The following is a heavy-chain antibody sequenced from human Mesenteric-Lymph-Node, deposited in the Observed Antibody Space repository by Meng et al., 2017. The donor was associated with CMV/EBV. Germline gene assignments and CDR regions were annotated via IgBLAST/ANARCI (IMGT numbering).Heavy chain of an antibody. J-gene: IGHJ4*02. CDR3: ARGACSTTTCSFDY. V-gene: IGHV3-21*01. CDR1: GFTFSSYY. CDR2: IDTRSSYI. D-gene: IGHD2-2*01. Sequence: ETLSLTCAASGFTFSSYYMNWVRQAPGKGLEWVSSIDTRSSYIYYADSVKGRFTISRDNAKNSLYLQMNSLRAEDTAIYFCARGACSTTTCSFDYWGQGTLVTVSS.